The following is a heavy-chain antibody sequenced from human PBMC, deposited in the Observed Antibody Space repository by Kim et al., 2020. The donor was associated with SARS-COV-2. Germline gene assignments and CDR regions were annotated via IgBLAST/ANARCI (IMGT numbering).Heavy chain of an antibody. V-gene: IGHV5-10-1*01. D-gene: IGHD1-1*01. Sequence: NYRPSFQGTVTIAASKSISTAYLQWSSLKASDTAMYYCARHDRGAAWFDPWGQGTLVTVSS. CDR3: ARHDRGAAWFDP. J-gene: IGHJ5*02.